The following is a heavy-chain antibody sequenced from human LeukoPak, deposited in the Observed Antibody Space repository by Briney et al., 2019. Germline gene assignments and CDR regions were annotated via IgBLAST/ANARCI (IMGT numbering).Heavy chain of an antibody. CDR1: GGSIRSSSYF. J-gene: IGHJ5*02. CDR3: ASFLGYCSRTSCYGWFDP. D-gene: IGHD2-2*01. Sequence: SETLSLTCTVSGGSIRSSSYFWGWIRQPPGKGLEWIGSIYYSGNTYYNPSLKSRVTISVDTSKNQFSLNLSSVTAADTAVYYSASFLGYCSRTSCYGWFDPWGQGTLVSVSS. CDR2: IYYSGNT. V-gene: IGHV4-39*01.